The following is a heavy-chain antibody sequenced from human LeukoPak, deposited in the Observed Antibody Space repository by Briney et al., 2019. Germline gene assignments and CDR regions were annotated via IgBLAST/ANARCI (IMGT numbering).Heavy chain of an antibody. D-gene: IGHD6-19*01. Sequence: PGGSLRLSCAASGFTFSNAWMSWVRQAPGKGLEWVGRIKSKTDGGTTDYAAPVKGRFTISRDDSKNTLYLQMNSLKTEDTAVYYCTTFGYSSGWYEDDDYYYYYMDVWGKGTTVTVSS. CDR2: IKSKTDGGTT. CDR3: TTFGYSSGWYEDDDYYYYYMDV. CDR1: GFTFSNAW. J-gene: IGHJ6*03. V-gene: IGHV3-15*01.